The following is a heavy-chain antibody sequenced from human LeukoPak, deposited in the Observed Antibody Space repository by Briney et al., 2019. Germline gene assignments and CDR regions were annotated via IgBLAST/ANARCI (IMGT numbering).Heavy chain of an antibody. CDR3: VSPRGFSYGYFDY. CDR1: GXSISSSSAY. D-gene: IGHD5-18*01. CDR2: IYYSKNT. J-gene: IGHJ4*02. Sequence: PSETLSLTCTVSGXSISSSSAYWGWIRQPPGKGLDWIGSIYYSKNTYYNPSLKSRVTISADTSKNQFSLTLGSVSATDTAVYYCVSPRGFSYGYFDYWGQGTLVTVSS. V-gene: IGHV4-39*01.